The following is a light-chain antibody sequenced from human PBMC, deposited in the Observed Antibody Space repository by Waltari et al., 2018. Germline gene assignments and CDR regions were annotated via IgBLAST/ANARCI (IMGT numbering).Light chain of an antibody. V-gene: IGLV2-14*03. CDR3: SSYTSSPSWV. CDR2: DVS. Sequence: QSALTQPASVSGSPGQSIPLSCTGTSSDVGGYNYVSWYQQHPGKAPKLMIYDVSNRPSGVSNRFSGSKSGNTASLTISGLQAEDEADYYCSSYTSSPSWVFGGGTKLTVL. CDR1: SSDVGGYNY. J-gene: IGLJ3*02.